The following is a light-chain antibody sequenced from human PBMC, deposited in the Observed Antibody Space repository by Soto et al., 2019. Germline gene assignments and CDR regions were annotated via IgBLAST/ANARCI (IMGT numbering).Light chain of an antibody. Sequence: EIVLTQSPGTLSLSPGERATLSCRASQSVSSSYLAWYQQTPGQAPRLLIYGASSRATGIPDRFSGSGSGTDFTLTISRLEPEDFAVYHCQHYGDSPITFGKGTRLEIK. CDR3: QHYGDSPIT. CDR2: GAS. CDR1: QSVSSSY. V-gene: IGKV3-20*01. J-gene: IGKJ5*01.